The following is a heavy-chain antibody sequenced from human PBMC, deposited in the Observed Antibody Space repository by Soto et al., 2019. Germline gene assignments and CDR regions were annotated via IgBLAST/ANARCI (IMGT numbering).Heavy chain of an antibody. CDR1: GDSVSSNSAA. V-gene: IGHV6-1*01. J-gene: IGHJ6*02. CDR2: TYYRSKWYN. Sequence: SQTLSLTCAISGDSVSSNSAAWNWIRQSPSRGLEWLGRTYYRSKWYNDYAVSVKSRITINPDTSKNQFSLQLNSVTPEDTAVYYCARDQGTAAAGTRSVDYYYYGMDVWGQGTTVTVS. CDR3: ARDQGTAAAGTRSVDYYYYGMDV. D-gene: IGHD6-13*01.